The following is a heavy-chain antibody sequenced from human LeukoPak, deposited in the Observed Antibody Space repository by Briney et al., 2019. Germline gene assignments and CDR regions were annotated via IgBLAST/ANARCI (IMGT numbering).Heavy chain of an antibody. J-gene: IGHJ4*02. V-gene: IGHV1-69*04. D-gene: IGHD2-15*01. CDR1: GGTFSSYA. CDR3: AKDPCSLGYCSGGSCCRRLHYFDY. CDR2: IIPILGIA. Sequence: SVKVSCKASGGTFSSYAISWVRQAPGQGLEWMGRIIPILGIANYAQKFQGRVTITADKSTSTAYMELSSLRSEDTAVYYCAKDPCSLGYCSGGSCCRRLHYFDYWGQGTLVTVSS.